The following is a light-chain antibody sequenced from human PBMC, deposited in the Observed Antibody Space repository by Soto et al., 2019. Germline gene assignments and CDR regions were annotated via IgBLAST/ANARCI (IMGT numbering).Light chain of an antibody. Sequence: QSALTQPRSVSGSPGQSVTISCTGTSSDVGGYNYVSWYQQHPGKDPKLMIYDVSKRPSGVPDRFSGSKSGNTASLTISGLQAEDEADYYCCSYAGSYGYVFGTGTKLTVL. CDR2: DVS. J-gene: IGLJ1*01. CDR3: CSYAGSYGYV. CDR1: SSDVGGYNY. V-gene: IGLV2-11*01.